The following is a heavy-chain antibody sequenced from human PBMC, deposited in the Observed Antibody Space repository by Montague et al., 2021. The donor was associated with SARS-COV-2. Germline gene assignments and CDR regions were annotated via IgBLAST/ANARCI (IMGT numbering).Heavy chain of an antibody. D-gene: IGHD2-15*01. J-gene: IGHJ6*02. CDR2: IGTDGSST. Sequence: SLRLSCAASGFTFNTFWMHWVRQVPGKGLVWVSRIGTDGSSTSYADSLKGRFTVTRDNAKNTLYLQMNSLRDDGTAVYHCARGWNAMDVWGQGTTVTVSS. CDR1: GFTFNTFW. CDR3: ARGWNAMDV. V-gene: IGHV3-74*01.